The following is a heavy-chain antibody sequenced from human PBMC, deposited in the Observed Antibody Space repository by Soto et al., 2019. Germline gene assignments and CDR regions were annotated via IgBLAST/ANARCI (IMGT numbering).Heavy chain of an antibody. CDR3: ARYTTTCLDF. J-gene: IGHJ4*02. CDR2: VSYDGGQN. V-gene: IGHV3-30*04. Sequence: QMKLVESGGGVVQPGRSLRLSCAASGFSFGAFAMHWVRQAPGKGLEWVALVSYDGGQNYYADSVEGRFTISRDNSKNTFFLQMDSLRLEDTALYYCARYTTTCLDFWGQGTLVIVSS. D-gene: IGHD2-2*02. CDR1: GFSFGAFA.